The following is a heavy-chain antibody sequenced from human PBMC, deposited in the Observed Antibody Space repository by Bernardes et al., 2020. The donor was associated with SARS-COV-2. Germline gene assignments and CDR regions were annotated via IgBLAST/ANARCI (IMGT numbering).Heavy chain of an antibody. CDR1: GYSFTSHW. D-gene: IGHD2-15*01. CDR2: IDPSNSYT. Sequence: GASRKISCKGFGYSFTSHWIYWVRQMPGKGLEWLGRIDPSNSYTNYSPSFRGHVTISADKSFSTAYLQWSSLKASDTAIYYCALMGDVVMVPTSVPFASWGQGTLVTVSS. J-gene: IGHJ4*02. CDR3: ALMGDVVMVPTSVPFAS. V-gene: IGHV5-10-1*01.